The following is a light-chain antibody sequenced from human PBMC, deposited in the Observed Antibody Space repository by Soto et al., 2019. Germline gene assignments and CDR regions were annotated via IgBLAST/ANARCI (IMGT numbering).Light chain of an antibody. CDR3: QQFNNYLT. J-gene: IGKJ4*01. V-gene: IGKV1D-13*01. CDR2: DAS. Sequence: AIQLTQSPSSLSASVGDRVTITCRASQGISSALAWYQQKPGKAPKLLIYDASSSESGVPSRFSGSGSGTDFTLTISSLQPEDFATYYCQQFNNYLTFGGGTKVEIK. CDR1: QGISSA.